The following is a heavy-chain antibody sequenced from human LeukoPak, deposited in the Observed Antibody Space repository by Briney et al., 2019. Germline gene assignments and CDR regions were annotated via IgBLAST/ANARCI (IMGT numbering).Heavy chain of an antibody. Sequence: GGSLRLSCAASGFTFSDYYMSWIRQAPGKGLEWVSYISSSGSTIYYADSVKGRFTISRDNAKNSLYLQMNSLRAEDTAAYYCARVQSSGWYLGYFDYWGQGTLVTVSS. D-gene: IGHD6-19*01. CDR1: GFTFSDYY. J-gene: IGHJ4*02. CDR3: ARVQSSGWYLGYFDY. V-gene: IGHV3-11*01. CDR2: ISSSGSTI.